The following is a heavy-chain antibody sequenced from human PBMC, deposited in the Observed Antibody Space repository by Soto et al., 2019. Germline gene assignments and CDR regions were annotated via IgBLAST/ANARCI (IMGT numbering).Heavy chain of an antibody. CDR2: FSGGST. CDR3: AKGSASSRPYYFDS. D-gene: IGHD6-6*01. CDR1: GFTFSIYA. Sequence: EVQLLESGGGLVQPGGSLRLSCAASGFTFSIYAMSWVRQAPGKGLEWVSAFSGGSTYYADSVKGRFTVTGDNSKKTLYRQMNSLRAEDTAVYYCAKGSASSRPYYFDSWGQGTLVTVSS. J-gene: IGHJ4*02. V-gene: IGHV3-23*01.